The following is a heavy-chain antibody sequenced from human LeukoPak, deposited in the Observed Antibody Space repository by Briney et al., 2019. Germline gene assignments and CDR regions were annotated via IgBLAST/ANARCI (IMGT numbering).Heavy chain of an antibody. CDR3: ARSINNWFDP. Sequence: PSETLSLTCTVSGGSISSSYYYWGWIRQSPGKGLEWIGSIHYSGNTYYNPSLKSRVTISVDTSKTQFSLKLSSVTAADMAVCYCARSINNWFDPWGQGTLVTVSS. D-gene: IGHD6-6*01. CDR1: GGSISSSYYY. CDR2: IHYSGNT. J-gene: IGHJ5*02. V-gene: IGHV4-39*01.